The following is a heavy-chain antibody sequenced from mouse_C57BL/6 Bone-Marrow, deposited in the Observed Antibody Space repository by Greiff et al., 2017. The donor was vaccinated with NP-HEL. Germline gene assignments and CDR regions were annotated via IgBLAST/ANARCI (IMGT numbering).Heavy chain of an antibody. D-gene: IGHD2-12*01. CDR3: TTWGFTNDY. Sequence: EVKLVESGAELVRPGASVKLSCTASGFNIKDDYMHWVKQRPEQGLEWIGWIDPENGDTEYASKFQGKATITADTSSNTAYLQLSSLTSEDTAVYYCTTWGFTNDYWGQGTTLTVSS. J-gene: IGHJ2*01. V-gene: IGHV14-4*01. CDR2: IDPENGDT. CDR1: GFNIKDDY.